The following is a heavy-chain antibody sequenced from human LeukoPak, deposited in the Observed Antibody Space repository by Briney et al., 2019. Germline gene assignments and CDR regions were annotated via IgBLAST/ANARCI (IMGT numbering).Heavy chain of an antibody. CDR3: VRQFDY. V-gene: IGHV4-61*02. J-gene: IGHJ4*02. Sequence: PSQTLSLTCSVSGASINCEDYYWSWVRQPAWKGLEWIGRIYTSGSTDYNPSLKSRATISVDTSKNQFSLRLSSVTAADTAVYYCVRQFDYWGQGTLVTVSS. CDR2: IYTSGST. CDR1: GASINCEDYY.